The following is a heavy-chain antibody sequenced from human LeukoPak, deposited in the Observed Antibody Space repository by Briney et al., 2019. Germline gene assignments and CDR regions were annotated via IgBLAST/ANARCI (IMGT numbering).Heavy chain of an antibody. D-gene: IGHD4-17*01. J-gene: IGHJ4*02. V-gene: IGHV4-4*07. CDR1: GGSIVNYY. CDR2: IHSSGIT. CDR3: ARDPRYDYGDYGFDY. Sequence: SETLSLTCAVSGGSIVNYYWSWIRQPAGKGQEWIGRIHSSGITHYNPSLKSRVTMPVDTSTNHFSLKLTSVTAADTAVYFCARDPRYDYGDYGFDYWGQGTLVTVSS.